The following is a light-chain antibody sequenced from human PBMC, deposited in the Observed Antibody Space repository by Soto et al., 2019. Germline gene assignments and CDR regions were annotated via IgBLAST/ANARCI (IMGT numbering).Light chain of an antibody. V-gene: IGLV1-40*01. CDR2: GNS. CDR3: QYYDSSLSGYV. J-gene: IGLJ1*01. CDR1: SSNIGAGYD. Sequence: QSVLTQPPSVSGAPGQRVTISCTGSSSNIGAGYDVHWYQQLPGTAPKLLIYGNSNRPSGVPDRFSGSKSGTSASLAITWLQAEDEADYYCQYYDSSLSGYVFGPGTKLTVL.